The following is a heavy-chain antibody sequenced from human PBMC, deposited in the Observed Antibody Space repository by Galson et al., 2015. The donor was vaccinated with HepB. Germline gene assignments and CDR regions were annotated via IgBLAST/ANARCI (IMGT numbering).Heavy chain of an antibody. Sequence: SLRLSCAASGFTFSDYYMNWIRQAPGKGLEWVSYISSSGSYTKYADSVKGRFTISRDNAKNSLYLQMNSLRAEDTAVYYCARDITLKYDSSDYYPDAFDIWGQGTMVTVSS. V-gene: IGHV3-11*06. CDR3: ARDITLKYDSSDYYPDAFDI. CDR2: ISSSGSYT. J-gene: IGHJ3*02. CDR1: GFTFSDYY. D-gene: IGHD3-22*01.